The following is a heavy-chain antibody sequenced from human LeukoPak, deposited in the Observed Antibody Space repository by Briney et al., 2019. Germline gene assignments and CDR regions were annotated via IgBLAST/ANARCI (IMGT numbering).Heavy chain of an antibody. CDR1: RYTFTGYY. CDR3: ARDHYGDYVRDYYYYMVV. CDR2: INPNSGGT. J-gene: IGHJ6*03. Sequence: ASVKVSCKASRYTFTGYYMHWVRQAPGQGLEWMGWINPNSGGTNYAQKFQGRVTMTRDTSISTAYMELSRLRSDDTAVYYCARDHYGDYVRDYYYYMVVWGKGTTVTVSS. V-gene: IGHV1-2*02. D-gene: IGHD4-17*01.